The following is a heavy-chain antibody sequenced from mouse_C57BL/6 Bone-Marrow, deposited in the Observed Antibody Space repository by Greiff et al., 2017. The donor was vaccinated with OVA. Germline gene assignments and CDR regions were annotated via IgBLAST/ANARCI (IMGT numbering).Heavy chain of an antibody. CDR2: IYPRSGNT. CDR3: ARKDYGNYLYFDY. CDR1: GYTFTSYG. V-gene: IGHV1-81*01. D-gene: IGHD2-1*01. J-gene: IGHJ2*01. Sequence: VKLMESGAELARPGASVKLSCKASGYTFTSYGISWVKQRTGQGLEWIGEIYPRSGNTYYNEKFKGKATLTADKSSSTAYMELRSLTSEDSAVYFCARKDYGNYLYFDYWGQGTAPTVSA.